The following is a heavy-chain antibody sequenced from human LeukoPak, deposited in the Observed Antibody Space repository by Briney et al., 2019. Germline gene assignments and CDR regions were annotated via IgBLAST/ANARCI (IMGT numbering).Heavy chain of an antibody. Sequence: ASVKVSCKASGYTFTSYGISWVRQAPGQGLEWMGWMSAYNGNTNYAKKLQGRVTMTTDSSPSTTYIELRCLRSDDKAVYYCARDAGVLLWFGELLRGAWFDPWGQGTLVTVSS. CDR2: MSAYNGNT. J-gene: IGHJ5*02. D-gene: IGHD3-10*01. CDR1: GYTFTSYG. V-gene: IGHV1-18*04. CDR3: ARDAGVLLWFGELLRGAWFDP.